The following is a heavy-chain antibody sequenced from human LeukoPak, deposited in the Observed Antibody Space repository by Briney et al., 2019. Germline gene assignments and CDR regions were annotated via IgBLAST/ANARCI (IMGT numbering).Heavy chain of an antibody. Sequence: GGSLRLSCAASGFTFSSYAMSWVRQAPGKGLEWVSAISGSGGSTYYADSVKGRFTISRDNSKNTPYLQMNSLRAEDTAVYYCAKGGYSSGWYSDRGGDFDYWGQGTLVTVSS. D-gene: IGHD6-19*01. CDR1: GFTFSSYA. V-gene: IGHV3-23*01. CDR3: AKGGYSSGWYSDRGGDFDY. CDR2: ISGSGGST. J-gene: IGHJ4*02.